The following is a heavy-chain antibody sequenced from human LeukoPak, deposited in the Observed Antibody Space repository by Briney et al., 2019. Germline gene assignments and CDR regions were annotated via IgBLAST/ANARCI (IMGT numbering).Heavy chain of an antibody. J-gene: IGHJ4*02. Sequence: GGSLRLSCAASAFSLNAYNMDWVRQAPGKGLEWVSSISYTGTYIYYADSVKGRFTISRDNAQNSLYLQMNSLRAEDTAIYYCVRDRGTYRPIDYWGQGTLVTVSS. CDR3: VRDRGTYRPIDY. CDR1: AFSLNAYN. V-gene: IGHV3-21*04. CDR2: ISYTGTYI. D-gene: IGHD1-26*01.